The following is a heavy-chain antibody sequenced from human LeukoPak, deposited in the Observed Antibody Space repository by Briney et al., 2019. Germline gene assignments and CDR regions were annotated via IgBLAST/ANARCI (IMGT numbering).Heavy chain of an antibody. CDR3: TTRPPTVTTPQDY. Sequence: PGGSLRLSCAASGLTFSNARMSWVRQAPGEGLDGVGRIKSKNDGGTTDYAAPVKGRFTISRDDSKNTLYLQMNSLKTEDTAVYYCTTRPPTVTTPQDYWGQGTLVTVSS. D-gene: IGHD4-17*01. CDR2: IKSKNDGGTT. CDR1: GLTFSNAR. V-gene: IGHV3-15*01. J-gene: IGHJ4*02.